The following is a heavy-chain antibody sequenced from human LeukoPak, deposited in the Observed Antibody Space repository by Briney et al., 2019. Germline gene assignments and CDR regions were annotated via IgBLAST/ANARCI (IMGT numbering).Heavy chain of an antibody. Sequence: TSETLSLTCTVSGYSISSAGYYWSWVRHHPGKGLEWIGYIYNSGRTSYNPSLKSRVSISLDTSENQFSLRLSSVTAADTAVYYCARGIVAFIHNWFDPWGQGTLVTVSS. CDR1: GYSISSAGYY. D-gene: IGHD2-15*01. CDR3: ARGIVAFIHNWFDP. V-gene: IGHV4-31*03. J-gene: IGHJ5*02. CDR2: IYNSGRT.